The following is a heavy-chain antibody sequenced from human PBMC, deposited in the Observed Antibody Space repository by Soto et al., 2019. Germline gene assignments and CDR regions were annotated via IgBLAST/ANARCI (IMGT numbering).Heavy chain of an antibody. D-gene: IGHD4-17*01. V-gene: IGHV3-30*18. CDR2: ISYDGSNK. CDR3: AKTTRAVTYFDC. CDR1: GFTFSSYG. J-gene: IGHJ4*02. Sequence: GGSLILSCAASGFTFSSYGMHWVRQAPGKGLEWVAVISYDGSNKYYADSVKGRSTISRDNSKNTLYLQMNSLRAVDTAVYYCAKTTRAVTYFDCWGQGTLVRVSS.